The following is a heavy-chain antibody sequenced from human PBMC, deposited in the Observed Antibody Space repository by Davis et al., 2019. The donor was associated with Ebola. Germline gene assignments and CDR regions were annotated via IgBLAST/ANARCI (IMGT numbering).Heavy chain of an antibody. CDR2: ISYDGNNK. D-gene: IGHD3-22*01. V-gene: IGHV3-30*03. Sequence: GESLKISCAASGFTFSSYAMSWVRQAPGKGLEWVAFISYDGNNKYYADSVRGRFTISRDNDKNSLSLQMNGLRAEDTALYFCARALPHYYDGTGDYHWGQGTLVSVSS. J-gene: IGHJ5*02. CDR3: ARALPHYYDGTGDYH. CDR1: GFTFSSYA.